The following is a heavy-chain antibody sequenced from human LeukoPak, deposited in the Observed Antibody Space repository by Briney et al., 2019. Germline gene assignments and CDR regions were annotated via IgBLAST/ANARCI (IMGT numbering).Heavy chain of an antibody. CDR1: GGSISSGSYY. J-gene: IGHJ4*02. Sequence: SETLSLTCTVSGGSISSGSYYWSWIRQPAGKGLEWIGRIYTSGSTNYSPSLKSRVTISVDTSKNQFSLKLSSVTAADTAVYYCARGLYLGYYDSSGYNDYWGQGTLVTVSS. CDR3: ARGLYLGYYDSSGYNDY. CDR2: IYTSGST. D-gene: IGHD3-22*01. V-gene: IGHV4-61*02.